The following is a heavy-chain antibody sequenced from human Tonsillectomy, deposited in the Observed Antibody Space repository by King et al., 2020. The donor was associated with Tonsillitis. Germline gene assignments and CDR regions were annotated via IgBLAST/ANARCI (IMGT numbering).Heavy chain of an antibody. D-gene: IGHD3-10*01. CDR3: ARKWFGGFAEDYFAY. CDR2: IYPGDSDT. V-gene: IGHV5-51*01. J-gene: IGHJ4*02. Sequence: QLVQSGPEVKKPGESLKISCKGSGYSFTTYWIGWVRQVPGKGLEWMGIIYPGDSDTRYSPSFQGQVTISADKSINTVYVQWSSLKASDTAMYYCARKWFGGFAEDYFAYWGQGTLFTVSP. CDR1: GYSFTTYW.